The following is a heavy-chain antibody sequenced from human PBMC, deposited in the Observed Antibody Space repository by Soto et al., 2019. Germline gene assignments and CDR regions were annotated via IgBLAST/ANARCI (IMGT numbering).Heavy chain of an antibody. CDR1: GYTFTSYG. J-gene: IGHJ6*02. Sequence: ASVKVSCKASGYTFTSYGISWVRQAPGQGLEWMGWSSAYNGNTNYAQKLQGRVTMTTDTSTSTAYMELRSLRSDDTAVYYCARVLYYDFWSGHYYYYYGMDVWGQGTTVTVSS. CDR2: SSAYNGNT. CDR3: ARVLYYDFWSGHYYYYYGMDV. D-gene: IGHD3-3*01. V-gene: IGHV1-18*04.